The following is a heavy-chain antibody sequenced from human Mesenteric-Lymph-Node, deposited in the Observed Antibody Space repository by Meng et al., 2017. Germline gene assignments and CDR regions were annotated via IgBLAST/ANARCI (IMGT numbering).Heavy chain of an antibody. D-gene: IGHD3-10*01. CDR1: GFTFSNAW. CDR3: TTDGLLWFGELYYYYGMDV. CDR2: IKSKTDGGTT. Sequence: GESLKISCAASGFTFSNAWMSWVRQAPGKGLEWVGRIKSKTDGGTTDYAAPVKGRFTIARDDSKNTLYLQMNSLKTADTAVYYCTTDGLLWFGELYYYYGMDVWGQGTTVTVSS. J-gene: IGHJ6*02. V-gene: IGHV3-15*01.